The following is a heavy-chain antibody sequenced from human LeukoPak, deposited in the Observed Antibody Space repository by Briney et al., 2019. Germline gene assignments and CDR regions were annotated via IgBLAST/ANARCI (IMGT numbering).Heavy chain of an antibody. V-gene: IGHV1-2*02. CDR1: GYTFTSYG. CDR2: INPNSSGT. J-gene: IGHJ4*02. Sequence: ASVKVSCKASGYTFTSYGISWVRQAPGQGLEWMGWINPNSSGTNYAQKFQGRVTMTRDTSISTAYMELSRLRSDDTAVYYCALTSSSRAFDYWGQGTLVTVSS. CDR3: ALTSSSRAFDY. D-gene: IGHD6-6*01.